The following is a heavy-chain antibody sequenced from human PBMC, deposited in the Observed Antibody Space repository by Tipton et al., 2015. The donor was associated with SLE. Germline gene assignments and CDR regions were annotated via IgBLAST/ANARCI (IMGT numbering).Heavy chain of an antibody. CDR3: ARGVAIYWITYYDYYMDV. CDR2: IYYSGST. CDR1: GGSISSSSYY. J-gene: IGHJ6*03. D-gene: IGHD2-2*03. V-gene: IGHV4-39*07. Sequence: TLSLTCTVSGGSISSSSYYWGWIRQPPGKGLEWIGGIYYSGSTNYNPSLRSRVTISLDTSKNQFSLKLSSVTAADTGVYYCARGVAIYWITYYDYYMDVWGKGTTVTVSS.